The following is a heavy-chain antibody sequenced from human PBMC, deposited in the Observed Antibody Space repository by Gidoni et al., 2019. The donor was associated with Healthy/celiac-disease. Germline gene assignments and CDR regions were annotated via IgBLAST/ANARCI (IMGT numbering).Heavy chain of an antibody. J-gene: IGHJ4*02. CDR1: GYTFTSYD. D-gene: IGHD1-26*01. CDR2: MNPNSGNT. Sequence: QVQLVQSGAEVKKPGASVKVSCTASGYTFTSYDINWVRQATGQGLEWMGWMNPNSGNTGNGQKIQGRVTMTRNTSIRTAYMELSSLGAEDTAGYYCARDGDESYLFDYWGQGTLVTVSS. V-gene: IGHV1-8*01. CDR3: ARDGDESYLFDY.